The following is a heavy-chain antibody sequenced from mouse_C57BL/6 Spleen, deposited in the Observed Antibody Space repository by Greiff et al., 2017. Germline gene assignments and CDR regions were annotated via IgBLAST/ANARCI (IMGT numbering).Heavy chain of an antibody. V-gene: IGHV1-80*01. Sequence: QVQLQQSGAELVKPGASVKISCKASGYAFSSYWMNWVKQRPGKGLAWIGQIYPGDGDTNYNGMFTGKATLAADKSSSTAYMQLSGLTSEDSAVYVCARGDTTLLAPYYFDDWGQGTTLTVSS. CDR3: ARGDTTLLAPYYFDD. D-gene: IGHD1-1*01. CDR2: IYPGDGDT. CDR1: GYAFSSYW. J-gene: IGHJ2*01.